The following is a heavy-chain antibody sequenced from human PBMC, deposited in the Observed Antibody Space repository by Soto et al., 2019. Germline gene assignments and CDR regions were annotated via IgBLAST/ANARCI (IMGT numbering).Heavy chain of an antibody. V-gene: IGHV4-31*03. D-gene: IGHD2-21*01. CDR1: GDSISRGGYY. Sequence: QVQLQESGPRLVKPSQTLSLTCTVSGDSISRGGYYWNWLRQHPRKGLEWIGYIYHSGSTIYNPSRKSRATISVDTSKNRLSLEVSNVTAADTAIYYCARDGAGAYGLGWFDPWGQGILVTVS. CDR2: IYHSGST. J-gene: IGHJ5*02. CDR3: ARDGAGAYGLGWFDP.